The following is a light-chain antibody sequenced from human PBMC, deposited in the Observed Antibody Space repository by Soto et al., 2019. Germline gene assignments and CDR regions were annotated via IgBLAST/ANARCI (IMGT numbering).Light chain of an antibody. CDR1: QAISNY. Sequence: DIQMTQSPSVMSASVGDTVTITCRASQAISNYVAWFQQKPGKVPKSLIYAASKLQGGVPSRFSGSGSGTEFTLTISSLQPEDLATYYCLQHNSYPVSFGGGTKVEIK. J-gene: IGKJ4*01. V-gene: IGKV1-17*03. CDR3: LQHNSYPVS. CDR2: AAS.